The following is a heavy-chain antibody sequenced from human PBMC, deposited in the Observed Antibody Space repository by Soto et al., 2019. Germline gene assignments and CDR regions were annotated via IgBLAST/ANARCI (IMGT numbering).Heavy chain of an antibody. CDR2: ISAYNGNT. D-gene: IGHD3-22*01. V-gene: IGHV1-18*01. CDR3: ARTDDSSCYYDYFDY. Sequence: QVQLVQSGAEVKKPGASVKVSCKASGYTFTSYGISWVRQAPGQGLEWMGWISAYNGNTNYAQKRQGRVTMTTATSTSTAYTELRSLSSDDTAVYYCARTDDSSCYYDYFDYSGQGTLVTVSS. J-gene: IGHJ4*02. CDR1: GYTFTSYG.